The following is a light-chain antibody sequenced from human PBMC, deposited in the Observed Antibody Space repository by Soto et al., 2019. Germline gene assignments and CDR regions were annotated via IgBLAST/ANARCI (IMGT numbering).Light chain of an antibody. Sequence: EIVLTQSPATLSLSPGESATLSFRASRSVSHYLAWYQQKPGQAPRLHSYDASSRSTDIPARFSGSWSGTDFTLTISSLEPEDFALYYCQQRSNWPITFGQGTRLEIK. J-gene: IGKJ5*01. CDR3: QQRSNWPIT. V-gene: IGKV3-11*01. CDR2: DAS. CDR1: RSVSHY.